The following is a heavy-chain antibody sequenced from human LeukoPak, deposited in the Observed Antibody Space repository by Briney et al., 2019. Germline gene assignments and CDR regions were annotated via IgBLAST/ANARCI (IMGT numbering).Heavy chain of an antibody. Sequence: PSETLSLTCTVSGGSVSSSTYYWGWIRQPPGKGLEWIGSMYGGSTYYNPSLKSRVTISVDTSKNQFSLKLSSVTAADTAVYYCARGPVPGAMDWFDPWGQGNLVTVSS. CDR2: MYGGST. D-gene: IGHD2-2*01. V-gene: IGHV4-39*07. J-gene: IGHJ5*02. CDR3: ARGPVPGAMDWFDP. CDR1: GGSVSSSTYY.